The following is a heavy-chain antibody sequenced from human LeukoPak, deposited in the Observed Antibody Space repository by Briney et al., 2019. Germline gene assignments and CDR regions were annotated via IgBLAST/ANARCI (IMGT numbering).Heavy chain of an antibody. J-gene: IGHJ4*02. CDR3: ARSRVVSTLHYFDY. Sequence: PSETLSLTCTVSGGSISSSSYYWGGIRQPPGKGLEWIGSIYSSGSTYYNPSLKSRVTISVDTSKNQFSLKVSSVTAADTAVYYCARSRVVSTLHYFDYWGQGIVVTVSS. CDR1: GGSISSSSYY. V-gene: IGHV4-39*01. D-gene: IGHD3-22*01. CDR2: IYSSGST.